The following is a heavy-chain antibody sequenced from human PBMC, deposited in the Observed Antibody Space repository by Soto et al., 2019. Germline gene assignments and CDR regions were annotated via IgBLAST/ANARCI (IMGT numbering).Heavy chain of an antibody. CDR3: ARIEHNFGPHDC. Sequence: QVQLAQSGAEVKKPGASVTVSCKASGYSFSTYGISWVRQAPGQGLELVGWISVHNDSTRYATELQGRVTMTADTSTSTAYMELRSLTSEDSAVYFCARIEHNFGPHDCWGQGTLVTVTS. CDR1: GYSFSTYG. V-gene: IGHV1-18*01. CDR2: ISVHNDST. J-gene: IGHJ4*02. D-gene: IGHD1-1*01.